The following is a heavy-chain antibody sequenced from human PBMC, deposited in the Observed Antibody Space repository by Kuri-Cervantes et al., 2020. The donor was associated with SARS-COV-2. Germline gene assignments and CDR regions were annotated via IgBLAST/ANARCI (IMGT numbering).Heavy chain of an antibody. CDR1: GFTFSSYA. Sequence: GESLKISCAASGFTFSSYAMRWVRQAPGKGLEWVSTISNSGGSTYYADSVKGRFTISRDNSKNTLYLQMNSLRAEDTAVYYCARDLSSGLWAFDYWGQGTLVTVSS. CDR3: ARDLSSGLWAFDY. CDR2: ISNSGGST. D-gene: IGHD5-18*01. J-gene: IGHJ4*02. V-gene: IGHV3-23*01.